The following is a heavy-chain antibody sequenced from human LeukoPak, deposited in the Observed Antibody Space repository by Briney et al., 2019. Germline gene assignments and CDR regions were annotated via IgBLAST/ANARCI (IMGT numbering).Heavy chain of an antibody. CDR3: ARDGDYYDSSGYYPPGWYFDL. Sequence: SETLSLTCTVSGGSITTVNYYWNWIRQPAGKELEWIGRIYPSGSAHYNPSLKSRVTISVDTSKNQFSLKLSSVTAADTAVYYCARDGDYYDSSGYYPPGWYFDLWGRGTLVTVSS. J-gene: IGHJ2*01. CDR2: IYPSGSA. CDR1: GGSITTVNYY. V-gene: IGHV4-61*02. D-gene: IGHD3-22*01.